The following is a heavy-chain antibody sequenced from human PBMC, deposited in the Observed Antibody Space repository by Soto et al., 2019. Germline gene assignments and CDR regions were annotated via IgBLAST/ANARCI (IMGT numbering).Heavy chain of an antibody. V-gene: IGHV1-69*04. D-gene: IGHD3-10*01. Sequence: SLKISSKASGDTFTRYILSSVRQAPGQGLEWIGKSNPICGIANCAQKFQGRVTITADKSTSTAYMELSSLRSGDTAVYYCARERDKRVPIMDVWG. CDR2: SNPICGIA. CDR1: GDTFTRYI. J-gene: IGHJ6*02. CDR3: ARERDKRVPIMDV.